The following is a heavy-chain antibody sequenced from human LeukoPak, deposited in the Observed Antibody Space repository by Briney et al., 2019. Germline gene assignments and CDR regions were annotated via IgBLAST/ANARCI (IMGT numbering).Heavy chain of an antibody. V-gene: IGHV4-59*01. D-gene: IGHD3-22*01. J-gene: IGHJ4*02. Sequence: SETLSLTCTVSGGSISSYYWSWIRQPPGKGLEWIGYIYYSGSTNYNPSLKSRVTISVDTSKNQSSLKLSSVTAADTAVYYCARLAVDSSGYYFGYFDYWGQGTLVTVSS. CDR1: GGSISSYY. CDR3: ARLAVDSSGYYFGYFDY. CDR2: IYYSGST.